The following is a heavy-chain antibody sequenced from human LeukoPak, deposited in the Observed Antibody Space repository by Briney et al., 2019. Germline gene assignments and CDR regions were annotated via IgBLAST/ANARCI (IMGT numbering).Heavy chain of an antibody. Sequence: PGGSLRLSCAASGFTFSSYGMHWVRQAPGKGLEWVAVIWYDGNNKYYADSVKGRFTISRDNSKNTLYLQMDSLRAEDTAVYYCARGSGNYYNRLDYWGQGTLVTVSS. CDR2: IWYDGNNK. CDR3: ARGSGNYYNRLDY. J-gene: IGHJ4*02. V-gene: IGHV3-33*01. CDR1: GFTFSSYG. D-gene: IGHD3-10*01.